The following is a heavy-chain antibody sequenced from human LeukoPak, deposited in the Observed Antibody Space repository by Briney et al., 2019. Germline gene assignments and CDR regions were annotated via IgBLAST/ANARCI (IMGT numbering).Heavy chain of an antibody. CDR1: GGSISSSSYH. CDR2: MYYRGTT. D-gene: IGHD2-21*01. Sequence: SETLALTCSVSGGSISSSSYHWGWIRQSPGKGLEWIGSMYYRGTTYENSSLKSRLTLPIDTSNNHFSLKLTSVTAADTAVYFCAREYSRSVVAGSRPDLWGQGLLVTVSS. CDR3: AREYSRSVVAGSRPDL. J-gene: IGHJ4*02. V-gene: IGHV4-39*02.